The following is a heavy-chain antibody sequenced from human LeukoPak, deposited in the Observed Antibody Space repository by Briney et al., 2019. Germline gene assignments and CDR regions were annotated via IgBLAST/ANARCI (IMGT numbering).Heavy chain of an antibody. Sequence: GGSLRLSCAASGFTFSSYSMNWVRQAPGKGLEWVSYISSSSSTINYADSVKGRFTISRDNAKNSLYLQMNSLRAEDTAVYYCARAWGPTYYFDYWGQGTLVTVSS. V-gene: IGHV3-48*04. CDR1: GFTFSSYS. D-gene: IGHD1-26*01. CDR2: ISSSSSTI. CDR3: ARAWGPTYYFDY. J-gene: IGHJ4*02.